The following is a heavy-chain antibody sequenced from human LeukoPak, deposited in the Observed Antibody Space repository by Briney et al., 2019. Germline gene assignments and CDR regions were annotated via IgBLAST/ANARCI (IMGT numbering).Heavy chain of an antibody. CDR2: ISYSGST. V-gene: IGHV4-39*01. CDR1: GGSIGSSSYY. J-gene: IGHJ4*02. CDR3: ARPEVGATRGLHY. Sequence: ASETLSLICTASGGSIGSSSYYWGWIRQSPGKGLEWIGSISYSGSTYYNPSLKSRVTISVDTSKNQFSLKLSSVTAADTAVYYCARPEVGATRGLHYWGQGTLVTVSS. D-gene: IGHD1-26*01.